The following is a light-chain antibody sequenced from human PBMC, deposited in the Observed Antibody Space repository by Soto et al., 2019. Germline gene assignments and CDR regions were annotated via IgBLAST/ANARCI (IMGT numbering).Light chain of an antibody. CDR2: GNT. CDR3: QSYDSSLSPVV. V-gene: IGLV1-40*01. J-gene: IGLJ2*01. Sequence: QSVLTQPPSVSGAPGQRVTISCTGSTSNIGAGFDVHWYQQLPGTAPKVLIYGNTNRPSGVPDRFSGSKSGTSASLAITGLQAEDEADYYCQSYDSSLSPVVFGGGTKLTVL. CDR1: TSNIGAGFD.